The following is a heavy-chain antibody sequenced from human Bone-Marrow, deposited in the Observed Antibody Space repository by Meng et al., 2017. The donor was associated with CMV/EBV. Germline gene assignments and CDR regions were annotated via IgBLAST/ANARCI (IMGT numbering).Heavy chain of an antibody. D-gene: IGHD1-26*01. CDR2: IRSKAYGETT. J-gene: IGHJ5*02. V-gene: IGHV3-49*04. CDR3: TPESS. Sequence: GESLKISCAASGFTFSSYAMSWVRQAPGKGLEWLGFIRSKAYGETTEYASSVKGRFTISRDDSKSNAYLQMDRLKAEDTAVYYCTPESSWGQGTLVTVSS. CDR1: GFTFSSYA.